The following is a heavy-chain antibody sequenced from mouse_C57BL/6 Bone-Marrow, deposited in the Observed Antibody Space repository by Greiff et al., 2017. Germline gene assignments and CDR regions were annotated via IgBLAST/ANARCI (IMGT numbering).Heavy chain of an antibody. V-gene: IGHV14-3*01. D-gene: IGHD2-5*01. Sequence: LVESVAELVRPGASVKLSCTASGFTIKNTYMHWVKQRPEQGLEWIGRIDPANGNTKYAPKFQGKATLTADTSSNTAYLQLSSLTSEDTAIYYGDRNYYSNYEREMDYWGQGTTVTVSS. CDR1: GFTIKNTY. CDR3: DRNYYSNYEREMDY. CDR2: IDPANGNT. J-gene: IGHJ4*01.